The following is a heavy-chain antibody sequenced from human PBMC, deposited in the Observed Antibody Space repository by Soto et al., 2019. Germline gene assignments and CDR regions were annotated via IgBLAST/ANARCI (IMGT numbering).Heavy chain of an antibody. Sequence: GGSLRLSCAASGFTFSSYGMHWVRQAPGKGLEWVAVISYDGSNKYYADSVKGRFTISRDNSKNTLYLQMNSLRAEDTAVYYCAKDAGYSSGWYRGEYYYGMDVWGQGTTVTVSS. D-gene: IGHD6-19*01. CDR2: ISYDGSNK. V-gene: IGHV3-30*18. CDR1: GFTFSSYG. J-gene: IGHJ6*02. CDR3: AKDAGYSSGWYRGEYYYGMDV.